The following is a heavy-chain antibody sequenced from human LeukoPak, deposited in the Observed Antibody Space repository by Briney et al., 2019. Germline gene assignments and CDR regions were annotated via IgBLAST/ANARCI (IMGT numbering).Heavy chain of an antibody. CDR2: MNPNSGNT. J-gene: IGHJ4*02. CDR1: GYTFTSYD. V-gene: IGHV1-8*01. D-gene: IGHD6-13*01. Sequence: ASVKVSCKASGYTFTSYDINWVRQATGQGLEWMGWMNPNSGNTGYAQKFQGRVTMTRNTSISTAYMELSSLRSEDTAVYYCARGRGVGSNIAAAGTAYWGQGILVTVSS. CDR3: ARGRGVGSNIAAAGTAY.